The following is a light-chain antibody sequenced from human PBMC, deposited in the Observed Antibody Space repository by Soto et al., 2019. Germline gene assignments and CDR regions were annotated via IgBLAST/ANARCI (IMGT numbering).Light chain of an antibody. Sequence: DIQMTQSPSSLSASLGDRVTITCRASQSISSHLNLFQQKPGKAPKLLIYTASTLQSGVPSRFSGSGSWTDFTLTISNLQPEDFATYYCHQKYGTPLTFGGGTKVEIK. CDR1: QSISSH. CDR2: TAS. CDR3: HQKYGTPLT. J-gene: IGKJ4*01. V-gene: IGKV1-39*01.